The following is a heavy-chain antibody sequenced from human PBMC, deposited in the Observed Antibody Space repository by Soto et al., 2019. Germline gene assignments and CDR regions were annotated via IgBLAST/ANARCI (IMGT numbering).Heavy chain of an antibody. D-gene: IGHD2-15*01. J-gene: IGHJ4*02. CDR3: ARGRYINKGYDRGCYIGY. Sequence: QVQLVQSGAEVKKPGASVRVSCKPSGYSFTAYQIFWVRQATGQGLEWMGWMHPGTGDTDYAQNFQGRVTMTRNSSISAAYMELSSLPSADTDVYYCARGRYINKGYDRGCYIGYWGQGTLVTVSS. V-gene: IGHV1-8*01. CDR1: GYSFTAYQ. CDR2: MHPGTGDT.